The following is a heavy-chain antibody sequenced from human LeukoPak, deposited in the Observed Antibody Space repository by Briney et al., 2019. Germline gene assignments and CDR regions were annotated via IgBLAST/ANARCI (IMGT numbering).Heavy chain of an antibody. CDR3: PSDPGLGGLNPYAFDM. CDR2: IRRKSDGGTS. J-gene: IGHJ3*02. D-gene: IGHD3-10*01. V-gene: IGHV3-15*01. CDR1: GFALSSAW. Sequence: GGSLRLSRAPSGFALSSAWMTCVCQAPREGLEWVGRIRRKSDGGTSEYAATVKGRFTSSRDDSKNTLYLQMDSLKTEDTAGYYCPSDPGLGGLNPYAFDMWGQGTLVTVSS.